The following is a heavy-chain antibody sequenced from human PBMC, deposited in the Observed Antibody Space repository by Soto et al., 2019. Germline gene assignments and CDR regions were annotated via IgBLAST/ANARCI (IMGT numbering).Heavy chain of an antibody. CDR3: AKARMGHCSSTSCYSLVFDY. D-gene: IGHD2-2*01. V-gene: IGHV3-30*18. J-gene: IGHJ4*02. Sequence: GGSLRLSCAASGFTFSSYGMHWVRQAPGKGLEWVAVISYDGSNKYYADSVKGRFTISRGNSKNTLYLQMNSLRAEDTAVYYCAKARMGHCSSTSCYSLVFDYWGQGTLVTVSS. CDR1: GFTFSSYG. CDR2: ISYDGSNK.